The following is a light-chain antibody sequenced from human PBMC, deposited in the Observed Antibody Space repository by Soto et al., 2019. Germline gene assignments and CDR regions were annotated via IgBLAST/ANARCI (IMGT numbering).Light chain of an antibody. Sequence: QSVLTQPPSASGSPGQSVTISCTGTSSDVGGYNYVSWYQQHPGKAPKLMIYEVSKRPSGVPDRFSGSKSGNTASLTVSGLQAEDEADYYCSSYAVSNNPRVVFGGGTQLNVL. J-gene: IGLJ2*01. CDR2: EVS. CDR3: SSYAVSNNPRVV. CDR1: SSDVGGYNY. V-gene: IGLV2-8*01.